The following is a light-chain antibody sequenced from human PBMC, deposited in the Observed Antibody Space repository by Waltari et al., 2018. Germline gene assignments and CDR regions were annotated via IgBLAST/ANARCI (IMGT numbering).Light chain of an antibody. J-gene: IGKJ3*01. CDR3: QQYYDSPIT. CDR2: WAS. V-gene: IGKV4-1*01. CDR1: QSVLRTASNKNF. Sequence: DIVMTHSPDSLTLSLGERATISCKSSQSVLRTASNKNFLAWYQQKSGQPPKLLFYWASTRESGVPDRFSGSGSGTDFTLTISSLQYEDVAIYYCQQYYDSPITFGPGTKVDV.